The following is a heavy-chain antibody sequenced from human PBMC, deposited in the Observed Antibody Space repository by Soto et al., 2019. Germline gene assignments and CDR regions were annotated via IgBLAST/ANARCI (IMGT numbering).Heavy chain of an antibody. D-gene: IGHD6-19*01. CDR2: ISGSGGST. CDR1: GFTFSSYA. V-gene: IGHV3-23*01. J-gene: IGHJ6*02. CDR3: AKVGQWLPPYYDYYYGMDV. Sequence: GGSLRLSCAASGFTFSSYAMSWVRQAPGKGQEWVSAISGSGGSTYYADSVKGRFTISRDNSKNTLYLQMNSLRAEDTAVYYCAKVGQWLPPYYDYYYGMDVWGQGTTVTVSS.